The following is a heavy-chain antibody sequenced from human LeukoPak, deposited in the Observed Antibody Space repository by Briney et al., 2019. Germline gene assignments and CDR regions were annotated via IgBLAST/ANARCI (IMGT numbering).Heavy chain of an antibody. CDR1: GYTFTSYD. Sequence: ASVKVSCKASGYTFTSYDINWVRQATGQGLEWMGWMNPNSGNTGYAQKFQGRVTMTRNTSISTAYMELSSLRSEDTAVYYCARDRIRYSGSSIDYWGQGTLVTVSS. CDR3: ARDRIRYSGSSIDY. J-gene: IGHJ4*02. V-gene: IGHV1-8*01. CDR2: MNPNSGNT. D-gene: IGHD1-26*01.